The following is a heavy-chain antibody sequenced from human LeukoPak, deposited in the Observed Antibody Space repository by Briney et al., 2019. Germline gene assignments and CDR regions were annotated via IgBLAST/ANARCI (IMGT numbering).Heavy chain of an antibody. CDR3: AREDSDYGGLYDAFDN. Sequence: GASVKVSCKASGYTFTGYYMHWVRQAPGQGLEWMGWINPNSGGTNYAQKFQGRVTMTRDTSISTAYMELSRLRSDDTAVYYCAREDSDYGGLYDAFDNWGQGTMVTVSS. CDR2: INPNSGGT. D-gene: IGHD4-23*01. CDR1: GYTFTGYY. V-gene: IGHV1-2*02. J-gene: IGHJ3*02.